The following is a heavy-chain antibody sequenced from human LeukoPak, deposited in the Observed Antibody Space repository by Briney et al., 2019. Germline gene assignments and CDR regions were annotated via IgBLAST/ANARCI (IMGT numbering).Heavy chain of an antibody. V-gene: IGHV3-48*02. CDR2: ISSSSSTI. Sequence: GGSLRLSCAASGFTFSSYSMNWVRQAPGKGLEGVSYISSSSSTIYYADSVKGRFTISRDNAKNSLYLQMNSLRDEDTAVYYCARDGDYSYYYYYGMDVWGQGTTVTVSS. CDR1: GFTFSSYS. CDR3: ARDGDYSYYYYYGMDV. D-gene: IGHD3-10*01. J-gene: IGHJ6*02.